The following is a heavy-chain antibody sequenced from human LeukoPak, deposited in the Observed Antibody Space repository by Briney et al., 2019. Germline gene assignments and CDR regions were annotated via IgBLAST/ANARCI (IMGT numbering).Heavy chain of an antibody. V-gene: IGHV1-69*06. CDR1: GGTFSSYA. CDR3: ARQGVAAAADY. J-gene: IGHJ4*02. D-gene: IGHD6-13*01. Sequence: SVKASCKASGGTFSSYAISWVRQAPGQGLEWMGGIIPIFGTANYAQKFQGRVTITADKSTSTAYMELSSLRSEDTAVYYCARQGVAAAADYWGQGTLVTVSS. CDR2: IIPIFGTA.